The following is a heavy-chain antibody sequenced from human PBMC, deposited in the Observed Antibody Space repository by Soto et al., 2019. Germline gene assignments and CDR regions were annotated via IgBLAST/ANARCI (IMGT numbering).Heavy chain of an antibody. CDR2: TGGGGVST. D-gene: IGHD2-15*01. Sequence: EVQLLESGGGLVEPGGSLRLSCAASGFTFRSYAMTGVRQAPGKGLEWVSDTGGGGVSTYYADAVKGRFTSSRDDSKNTLYLQMNSLRAEDTALYYCAKVVGGGSHHDAFDIWCQGTMVTVSS. J-gene: IGHJ3*02. V-gene: IGHV3-23*01. CDR3: AKVVGGGSHHDAFDI. CDR1: GFTFRSYA.